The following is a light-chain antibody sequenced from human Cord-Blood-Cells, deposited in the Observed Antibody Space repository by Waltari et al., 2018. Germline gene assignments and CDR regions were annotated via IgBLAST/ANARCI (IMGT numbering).Light chain of an antibody. Sequence: QSALTQPASVSGSPGQSITISCTGTRSDVGSYNLVSWYQQHPGKAPKLMFYEGSKRPSGVSNRFSGAKSGNTASLTISGLQAEDEADYYCCSYAGSSTWVFGGGTKLTVL. CDR2: EGS. CDR1: RSDVGSYNL. CDR3: CSYAGSSTWV. V-gene: IGLV2-23*01. J-gene: IGLJ3*02.